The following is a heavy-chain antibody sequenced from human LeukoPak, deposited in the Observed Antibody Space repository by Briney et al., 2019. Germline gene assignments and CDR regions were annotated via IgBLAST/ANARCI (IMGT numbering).Heavy chain of an antibody. V-gene: IGHV1-2*02. CDR2: INPNSGGT. J-gene: IGHJ4*02. CDR3: ARGGGAVFGVVND. Sequence: ASVKVSCKASGYTFTDYYMHWVRQAPGQGLEWMGWINPNSGGTNYAQKFQGRVTMTRDTSISTAYMELSRLRSDDTAVYYRARGGGAVFGVVNDWGQGTLVTVSS. CDR1: GYTFTDYY. D-gene: IGHD3-3*01.